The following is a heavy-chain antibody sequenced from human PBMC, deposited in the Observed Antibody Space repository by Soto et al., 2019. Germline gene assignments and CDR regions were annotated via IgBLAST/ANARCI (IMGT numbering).Heavy chain of an antibody. J-gene: IGHJ4*02. CDR1: GGSISSGDYY. V-gene: IGHV4-30-4*01. CDR2: IYYSGST. CDR3: ARSRPYMINSSGYSFDY. D-gene: IGHD3-22*01. Sequence: PSETLSLTCTVSGGSISSGDYYWSWIRQPPGKGLEWIGYIYYSGSTYYNPSLKSRVTISVDTSKNQFSLKLSSVTAADTAVYYCARSRPYMINSSGYSFDYWGQGTLVTVSS.